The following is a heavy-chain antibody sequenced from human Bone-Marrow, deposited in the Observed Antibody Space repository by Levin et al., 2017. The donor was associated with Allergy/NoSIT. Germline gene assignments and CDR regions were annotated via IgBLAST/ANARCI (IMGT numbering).Heavy chain of an antibody. Sequence: SQTLSLTCTVSGGSISSYYWSWIRQPPGKGLEWIGYIYYSGSTNYNPSLKSRVTISVDTSKNQFSLKLSSVTAADTAVYYCARSNNRYYYYYGMDVWGQGTTVTVSS. CDR1: GGSISSYY. V-gene: IGHV4-59*01. CDR2: IYYSGST. D-gene: IGHD1-14*01. CDR3: ARSNNRYYYYYGMDV. J-gene: IGHJ6*02.